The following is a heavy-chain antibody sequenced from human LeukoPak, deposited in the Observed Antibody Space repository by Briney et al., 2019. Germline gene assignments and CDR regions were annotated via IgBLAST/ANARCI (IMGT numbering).Heavy chain of an antibody. CDR2: INHSGST. CDR3: ARVNGYNQLDY. D-gene: IGHD5-18*01. Sequence: SETLSLTCAVYGGSFIGYYWSWIRQPPGKGLEWIGEINHSGSTNYNPSLKSRVTISVDTSKNQFSLKLSSVTAADTAVYYCARVNGYNQLDYWGQGTLVTVSS. V-gene: IGHV4-34*01. J-gene: IGHJ4*02. CDR1: GGSFIGYY.